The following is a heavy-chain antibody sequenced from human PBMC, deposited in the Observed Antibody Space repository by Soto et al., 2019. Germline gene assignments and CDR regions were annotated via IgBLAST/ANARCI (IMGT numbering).Heavy chain of an antibody. CDR1: GYTFTSYG. V-gene: IGHV1-18*01. CDR3: ARCVVPAAEYYYYYGMDV. D-gene: IGHD2-2*01. Sequence: GASVKVSCKASGYTFTSYGISWVRQAPGQGLEWMGWISAYNGNTNYAQKLQGRVTMTTDTSTSTAYMELRSLRSDDTAVYYCARCVVPAAEYYYYYGMDVWGQGTTVTVSS. J-gene: IGHJ6*02. CDR2: ISAYNGNT.